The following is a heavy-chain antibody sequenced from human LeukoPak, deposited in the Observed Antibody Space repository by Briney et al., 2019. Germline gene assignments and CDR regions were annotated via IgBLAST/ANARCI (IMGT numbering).Heavy chain of an antibody. V-gene: IGHV3-33*01. J-gene: IGHJ4*02. CDR2: IWYDGSNK. CDR3: ARESTFWSGYHLDY. CDR1: GFTFSSYG. Sequence: GGSLRLSCAASGFTFSSYGMHWVRQAPGKGLKWVAVIWYDGSNKYYADSGKGRFTISRDNSQNPLYLQMKRLRAEATAVYYCARESTFWSGYHLDYWVQRTLVTVSS. D-gene: IGHD3-3*01.